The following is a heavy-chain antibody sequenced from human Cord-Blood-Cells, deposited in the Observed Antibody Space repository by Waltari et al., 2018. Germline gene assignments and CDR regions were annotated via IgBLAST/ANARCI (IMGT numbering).Heavy chain of an antibody. CDR3: ARAVGMSRNYFDY. D-gene: IGHD2-21*01. CDR1: GGSISSYY. V-gene: IGHV4-59*01. CDR2: IYYSGST. J-gene: IGHJ4*02. Sequence: QVQLQESGPGLVKPSETLSLTCTVSGGSISSYYWSWIRQPPGKGLGWIVYIYYSGSTNYHPPLKGRVTRSVDTSKNQFSLKLSSVTAADTAVYYCARAVGMSRNYFDYWGQGTLVTVSS.